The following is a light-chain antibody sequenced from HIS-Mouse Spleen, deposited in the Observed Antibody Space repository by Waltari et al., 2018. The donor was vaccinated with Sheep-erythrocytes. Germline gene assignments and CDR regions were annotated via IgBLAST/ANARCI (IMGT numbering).Light chain of an antibody. V-gene: IGKV3-11*01. CDR3: QQRSNWYT. Sequence: EIVLTQSPATLSLSPGERATLSCRASQSVSSYLAWYQQKPGHAPRLLIYDASNRATGIPAGFSGSGSGTDFTLTISGLEPEDFAVYYCQQRSNWYTFGQGTKLEIK. J-gene: IGKJ2*01. CDR1: QSVSSY. CDR2: DAS.